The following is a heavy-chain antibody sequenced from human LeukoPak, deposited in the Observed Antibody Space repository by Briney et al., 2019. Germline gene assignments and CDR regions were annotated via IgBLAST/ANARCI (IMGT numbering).Heavy chain of an antibody. CDR3: ARKGSIVVVPAATEDNWFDP. D-gene: IGHD2-2*01. CDR1: GGTFISYA. Sequence: SVKVSCKASGGTFISYAISWVRQAPGQGLEWMGGIIPIFGTANYAQKFQGRVTITADESTSTAYMELSSLRSEDTAVYYCARKGSIVVVPAATEDNWFDPWGQGTLVTVSS. V-gene: IGHV1-69*13. J-gene: IGHJ5*02. CDR2: IIPIFGTA.